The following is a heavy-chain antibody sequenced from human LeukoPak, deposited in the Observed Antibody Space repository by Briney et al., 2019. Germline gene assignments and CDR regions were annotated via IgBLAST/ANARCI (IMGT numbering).Heavy chain of an antibody. CDR1: GGSISSSSYY. J-gene: IGHJ4*02. D-gene: IGHD3-9*01. CDR3: ARVTRDILTGIFDY. CDR2: IYYRGRT. Sequence: PSETLSLTCTVSGGSISSSSYYWGWIRQPPGKGLEWIGSIYYRGRTYYNPSLKSRLTISVDTSKNQLSLKLSPVTAADTAVYYCARVTRDILTGIFDYWGQGTLVTVSS. V-gene: IGHV4-39*07.